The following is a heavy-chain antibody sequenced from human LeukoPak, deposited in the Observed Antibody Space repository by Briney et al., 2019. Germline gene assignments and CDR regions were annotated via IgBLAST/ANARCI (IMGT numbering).Heavy chain of an antibody. CDR3: ARVLKRSSGGSCCPDY. V-gene: IGHV3-48*03. CDR2: ISSSGSTI. J-gene: IGHJ4*02. CDR1: GFTFSSYE. Sequence: PGGSLRLSCAASGFTFSSYEMNWVRQAPGKGLEWVSYISSSGSTIYYADSVKGRFTISRDNAKNSLYLQMNSLRAEDTAVYYCARVLKRSSGGSCCPDYWGQGTLVTVSS. D-gene: IGHD2-15*01.